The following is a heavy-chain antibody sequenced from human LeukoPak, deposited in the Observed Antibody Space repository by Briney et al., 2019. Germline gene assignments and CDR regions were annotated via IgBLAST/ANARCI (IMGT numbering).Heavy chain of an antibody. J-gene: IGHJ5*02. CDR1: GMSITSRHY. Sequence: SETLSLTCSVSGMSITSRHYWGWIRQTPGKGLEWIGSTSHSDSPYYNPSLESRVTISLDTSRNLFSLKLTSMTAADTAVYFCARDFGETSLPNWFDPWGQGTLVIVSS. CDR2: TSHSDSP. V-gene: IGHV4-38-2*02. D-gene: IGHD3-16*01. CDR3: ARDFGETSLPNWFDP.